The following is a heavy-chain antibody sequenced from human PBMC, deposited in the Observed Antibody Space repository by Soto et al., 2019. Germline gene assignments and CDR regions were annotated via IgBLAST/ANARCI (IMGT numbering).Heavy chain of an antibody. Sequence: AGGSLRLSCASSVFTFSNYAMHCVRHAPGKWLEWVAVISYDGSDKYNANSVKGRFTISRDNSKNTLYLQMNSLRAEDTAVYYCARDTGPNGYNYYYFGMEVWGQGTTVTVS. V-gene: IGHV3-30-3*01. CDR1: VFTFSNYA. CDR2: ISYDGSDK. D-gene: IGHD5-18*01. CDR3: ARDTGPNGYNYYYFGMEV. J-gene: IGHJ6*02.